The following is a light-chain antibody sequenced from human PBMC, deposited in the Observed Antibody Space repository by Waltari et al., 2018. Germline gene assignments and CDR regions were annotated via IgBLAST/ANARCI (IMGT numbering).Light chain of an antibody. CDR3: HQYNNWWT. J-gene: IGKJ1*01. Sequence: EIVMTQSPATLSVSPGERATLSCRASQSVSSNLAWYQQKPGQAPRLLIYGVSTRATGIPARFSGSGSGTEFTLTINSLQSEDFAVYYCHQYNNWWTFGQGTKVESK. V-gene: IGKV3-15*01. CDR1: QSVSSN. CDR2: GVS.